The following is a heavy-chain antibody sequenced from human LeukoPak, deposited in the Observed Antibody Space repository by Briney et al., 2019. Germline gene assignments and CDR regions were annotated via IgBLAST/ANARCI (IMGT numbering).Heavy chain of an antibody. CDR2: ISRNSGSI. D-gene: IGHD5-18*01. V-gene: IGHV3-9*01. Sequence: GGSLRLSCAASGFTFDDYAMHWVRQAPGKGLEWVSGISRNSGSIGYADSVKGRFTISRDNAKNSLYLQMNSLRAEDTALYYCAKDIYRYSYGTASGFDYWGQRTLVTVSS. CDR1: GFTFDDYA. J-gene: IGHJ4*02. CDR3: AKDIYRYSYGTASGFDY.